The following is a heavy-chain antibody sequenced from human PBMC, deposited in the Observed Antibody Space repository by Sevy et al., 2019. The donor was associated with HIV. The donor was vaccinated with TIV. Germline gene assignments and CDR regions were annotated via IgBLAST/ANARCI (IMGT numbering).Heavy chain of an antibody. Sequence: GGSLRLSCAASGFTFSNAWMSWVRQAPGKGLEWVGRIKSKTDGGTTDYAAPVKGRFTISRDDSKNTLYLQMNSLKTEDTAVYYCTTGASIVVVPAAIPGLVDYYGMDVWGQGTTVTVSS. V-gene: IGHV3-15*01. CDR3: TTGASIVVVPAAIPGLVDYYGMDV. D-gene: IGHD2-2*01. J-gene: IGHJ6*02. CDR2: IKSKTDGGTT. CDR1: GFTFSNAW.